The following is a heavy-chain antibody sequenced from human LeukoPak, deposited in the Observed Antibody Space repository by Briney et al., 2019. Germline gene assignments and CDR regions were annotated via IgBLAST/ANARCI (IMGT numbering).Heavy chain of an antibody. D-gene: IGHD3-3*01. V-gene: IGHV3-21*01. CDR2: ISSSSSYI. J-gene: IGHJ4*02. Sequence: GGSLRLSCAASGFTFSSYSMNWVRQAPGKGLEWVSSISSSSSYIYYADSVKGRFTISRDNAKNSLYLQMNSLRAEDSAVYYCASSDYDFWSGYPFDYWGQGTLVTVSS. CDR3: ASSDYDFWSGYPFDY. CDR1: GFTFSSYS.